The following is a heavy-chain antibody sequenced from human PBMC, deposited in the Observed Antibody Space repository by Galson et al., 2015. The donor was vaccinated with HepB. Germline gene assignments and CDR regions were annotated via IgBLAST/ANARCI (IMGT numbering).Heavy chain of an antibody. CDR2: IYTSGST. D-gene: IGHD4-17*01. Sequence: LSLTCTVSGGSISSGSYYWSWIRQPAGKGLEWIGRIYTSGSTNYNPSLKSRVTMSVDTSKNQFSLKLSSVTAADTAVYYCARDGDYGDYGGGWFDPWGQGTLVTVSS. CDR1: GGSISSGSYY. CDR3: ARDGDYGDYGGGWFDP. V-gene: IGHV4-61*02. J-gene: IGHJ5*02.